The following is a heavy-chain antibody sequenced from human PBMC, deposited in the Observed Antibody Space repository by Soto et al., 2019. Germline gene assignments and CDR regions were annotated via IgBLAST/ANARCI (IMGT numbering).Heavy chain of an antibody. Sequence: QVQLQESGPGLVKPSQTLSLTCTVSGGSISSGGYYWSWIRQHPGKGLEWIGYIYYSGSTYYNPSLKSRVTISVDWTKNRFSLKRRSVTAADTAMYYCARAHFNVLRFLEAGGWFDPWGQGTLVTVSS. CDR2: IYYSGST. V-gene: IGHV4-31*03. J-gene: IGHJ5*02. D-gene: IGHD3-3*01. CDR1: GGSISSGGYY. CDR3: ARAHFNVLRFLEAGGWFDP.